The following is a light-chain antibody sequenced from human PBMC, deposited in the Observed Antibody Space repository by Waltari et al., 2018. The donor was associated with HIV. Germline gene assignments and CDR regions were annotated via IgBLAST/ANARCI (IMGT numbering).Light chain of an antibody. Sequence: SSELTQPVSVSVALGQTARIQCGGNNIGSYHVKWYKQRPGPAPFLVLYRDSNRASGIPDRFSGSNSRNTATLTIARAQVGDEGDFYCQVWDSSTVLFGGGTKLIVL. CDR3: QVWDSSTVL. CDR1: NIGSYH. CDR2: RDS. V-gene: IGLV3-9*01. J-gene: IGLJ2*01.